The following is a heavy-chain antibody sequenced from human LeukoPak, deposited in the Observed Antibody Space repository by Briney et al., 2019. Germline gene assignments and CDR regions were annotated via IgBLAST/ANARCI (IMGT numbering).Heavy chain of an antibody. CDR3: ARDFVGMTTVTRFDP. D-gene: IGHD4-11*01. V-gene: IGHV4-39*07. CDR1: GGSISSSSYY. J-gene: IGHJ5*02. CDR2: IYYSGST. Sequence: PSETLSLTCTVSGGSISSSSYYWGWIRQPPGKGLEWIGSIYYSGSTYYNPSLKSRVIISVDTSKNQFSLKLSSVTAADTAVYYCARDFVGMTTVTRFDPWGQGTLVTVSS.